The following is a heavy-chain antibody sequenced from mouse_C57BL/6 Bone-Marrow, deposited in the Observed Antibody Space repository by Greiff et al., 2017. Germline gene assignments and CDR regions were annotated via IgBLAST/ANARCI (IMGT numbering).Heavy chain of an antibody. CDR2: IYPYNGVS. CDR1: GYSFTGYY. Sequence: EVQLQQSGPELVKPGASVKISCTASGYSFTGYYMHWVKQSHGNILDWIGYIYPYNGVSSYNQKFKGKATLTVDKSSSTAYMELRSLTSEDSAVYYCARPIYYYGSSYGSWFAYWGQGTLVTVSA. V-gene: IGHV1-31*01. D-gene: IGHD1-1*01. CDR3: ARPIYYYGSSYGSWFAY. J-gene: IGHJ3*01.